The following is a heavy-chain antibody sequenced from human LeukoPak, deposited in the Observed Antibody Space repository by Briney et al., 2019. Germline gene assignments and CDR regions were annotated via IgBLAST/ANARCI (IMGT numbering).Heavy chain of an antibody. CDR2: INPNSGGT. Sequence: ASVKVSCKASGYTFTGYYMHWVRQAPGQGREWMGWINPNSGGTNYAQKFQGRVTMTRDTSISTAYMELSRLRSDDTAVYYCARLDILTGSYYFDYWGQGTLVTVSS. D-gene: IGHD3-9*01. V-gene: IGHV1-2*02. CDR3: ARLDILTGSYYFDY. CDR1: GYTFTGYY. J-gene: IGHJ4*02.